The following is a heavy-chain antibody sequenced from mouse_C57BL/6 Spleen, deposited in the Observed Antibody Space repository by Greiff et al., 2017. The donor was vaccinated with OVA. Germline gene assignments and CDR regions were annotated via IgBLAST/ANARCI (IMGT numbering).Heavy chain of an antibody. Sequence: VQLQESGAELVRPGASVTLSCKASGYTFTDYEMHWVKQTPVHGLEWIGAIDPETGGTAYNQKFKGKAILTADKSSSTAYMELRSLTSEDSAVYYCTRGGVSTMVTTFDYWGQGTTLTVSS. J-gene: IGHJ2*01. D-gene: IGHD2-2*01. V-gene: IGHV1-15*01. CDR3: TRGGVSTMVTTFDY. CDR2: IDPETGGT. CDR1: GYTFTDYE.